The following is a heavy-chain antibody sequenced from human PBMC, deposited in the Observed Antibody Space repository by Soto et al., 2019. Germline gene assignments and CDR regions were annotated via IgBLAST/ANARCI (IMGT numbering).Heavy chain of an antibody. V-gene: IGHV1-46*01. J-gene: IGHJ4*02. CDR3: ARDEGYCSSTSCYYFRY. CDR1: GYTFTSYY. D-gene: IGHD2-2*01. CDR2: INPSGGST. Sequence: QVQLVQSGAEVKKPGASVKVSCKASGYTFTSYYMHWVRQAPGQGLEWMGIINPSGGSTSYAQKFQGRVTMTRDTSTSTVYMELSSLRSEDTAVYYCARDEGYCSSTSCYYFRYWGQGTLVTVSS.